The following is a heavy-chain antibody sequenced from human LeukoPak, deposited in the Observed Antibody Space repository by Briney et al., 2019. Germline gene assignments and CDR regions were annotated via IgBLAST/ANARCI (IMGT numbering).Heavy chain of an antibody. V-gene: IGHV3-7*03. CDR2: IKQDGSER. CDR1: GFTFSNYW. CDR3: ARDWQTRSGWSNF. J-gene: IGHJ4*02. D-gene: IGHD6-19*01. Sequence: PGGSLRLSCAASGFTFSNYWMSWVRQAPEKGLEWVANIKQDGSERYYVDSVKGRFTISRDNAKNSLYLQMNSLRAGDTAVYYCARDWQTRSGWSNFWGQGILVTVSS.